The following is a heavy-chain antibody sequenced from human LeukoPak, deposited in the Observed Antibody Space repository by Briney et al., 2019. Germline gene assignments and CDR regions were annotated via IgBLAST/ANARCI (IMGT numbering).Heavy chain of an antibody. V-gene: IGHV1-18*01. Sequence: ASVKVSCKASGYTFSNYAFTWVRQAPGQGLEWMGWISAYNGYTNYGQNLQGRVTMTTDTSTSTAYMELRSLRAEDTAVYYCARVYSGSYGNPFDYWGQGSLVTVSS. CDR2: ISAYNGYT. CDR1: GYTFSNYA. J-gene: IGHJ4*02. D-gene: IGHD1-26*01. CDR3: ARVYSGSYGNPFDY.